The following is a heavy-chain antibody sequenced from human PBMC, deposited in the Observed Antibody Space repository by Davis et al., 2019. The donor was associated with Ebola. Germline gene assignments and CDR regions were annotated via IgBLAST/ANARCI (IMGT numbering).Heavy chain of an antibody. Sequence: GESLKISCAASGFTFSDYYMSWIRQAPGKGLEWVSYISSSGSIIYYADSVKGRFTISRDNAKKSLYLEMNSLRAEDTAVYYCATDNWGPALWGQGTLLTVSS. V-gene: IGHV3-11*04. J-gene: IGHJ4*02. D-gene: IGHD7-27*01. CDR2: ISSSGSII. CDR1: GFTFSDYY. CDR3: ATDNWGPAL.